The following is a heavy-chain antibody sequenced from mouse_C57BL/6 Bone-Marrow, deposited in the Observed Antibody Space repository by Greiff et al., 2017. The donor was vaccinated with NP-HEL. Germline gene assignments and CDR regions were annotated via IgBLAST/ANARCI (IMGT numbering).Heavy chain of an antibody. CDR2: IYPSDSET. D-gene: IGHD1-1*01. Sequence: QVQLQQPGAELVRPGSSVKLSCKASGYTFTSYWMDWVKQRPGQGLEWIGNIYPSDSETHYNQKFKDKATLTVDKSSSTAYMQLSSLTSEDSAVYYCARDYYGSSSYFDYWDRGTTLTVSS. J-gene: IGHJ2*01. CDR3: ARDYYGSSSYFDY. CDR1: GYTFTSYW. V-gene: IGHV1-61*01.